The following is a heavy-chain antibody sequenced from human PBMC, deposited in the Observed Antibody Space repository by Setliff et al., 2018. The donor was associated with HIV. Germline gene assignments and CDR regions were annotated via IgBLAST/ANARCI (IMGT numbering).Heavy chain of an antibody. Sequence: GESLKISCKGSGYSFTTFWIAWVRQMPGKGLEWMGIIYPGDSDTRYSPSLQGQVTISADKSISTAYLQWSSLKASDTAIYYCARSSGYDFDYWGQGTLVTVSS. CDR3: ARSSGYDFDY. D-gene: IGHD5-12*01. V-gene: IGHV5-51*01. J-gene: IGHJ4*02. CDR2: IYPGDSDT. CDR1: GYSFTTFW.